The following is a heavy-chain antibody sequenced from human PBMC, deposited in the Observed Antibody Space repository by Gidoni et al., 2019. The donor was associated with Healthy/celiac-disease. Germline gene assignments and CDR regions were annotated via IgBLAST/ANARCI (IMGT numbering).Heavy chain of an antibody. CDR1: GFTVGDDA. CDR2: IRSKAYGGTT. Sequence: EVQLVESGGGLVKQGRSRRLCCTASGFTVGDDAMRWFRQAPGKGLEWVGFIRSKAYGGTTEYAASVKGRFTISRDDSKSIAYLQMNSLKTEDTAVYYCTRDLDPAYDFWSGPYYYGMDVWGQGTTVTVSS. J-gene: IGHJ6*02. D-gene: IGHD3-3*01. CDR3: TRDLDPAYDFWSGPYYYGMDV. V-gene: IGHV3-49*05.